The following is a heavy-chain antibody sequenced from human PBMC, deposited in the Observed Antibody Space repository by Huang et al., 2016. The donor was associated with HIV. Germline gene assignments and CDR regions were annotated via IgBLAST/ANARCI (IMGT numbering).Heavy chain of an antibody. CDR3: AKVPHPRDYGDYVGGAFDI. J-gene: IGHJ3*02. CDR2: IRYDGSKK. Sequence: QVQLVESGGGVVQPGGSLRLSCAASGFTFSSYGMHWVGQAPGKGLGGVAFIRYDGSKKYYADAVKGRFTISRDNSKTTLYLQMNSLRAEDTAVYYCAKVPHPRDYGDYVGGAFDIWGQGTMVTVSS. D-gene: IGHD4-17*01. V-gene: IGHV3-30*02. CDR1: GFTFSSYG.